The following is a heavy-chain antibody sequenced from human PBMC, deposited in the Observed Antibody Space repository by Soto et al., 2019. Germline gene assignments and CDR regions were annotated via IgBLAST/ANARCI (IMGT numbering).Heavy chain of an antibody. J-gene: IGHJ4*02. V-gene: IGHV1-69*08. CDR3: ARENMRIMVRVPTVDS. D-gene: IGHD3-10*01. CDR1: ADTFTSFT. Sequence: QVRLVQSGAAVKKPGSSVRVSCTASADTFTSFTINWVRQAPGQGLEWMGRFNPILGVADYAQKFQGRVSITADKSTTTTYVELSSLTSEDTAVYYCARENMRIMVRVPTVDSWGKGTLVTVSS. CDR2: FNPILGVA.